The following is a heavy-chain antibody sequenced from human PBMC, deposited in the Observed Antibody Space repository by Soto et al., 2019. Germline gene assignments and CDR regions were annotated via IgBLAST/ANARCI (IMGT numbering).Heavy chain of an antibody. CDR1: GGSISSSSYY. Sequence: SETLSLTCTVSGGSISSSSYYWGWIRQPPGKGLEWIGSIYYSGSTYYNTSLKSRVTISVDTSKNQFSLKLSSVTAADTAVYYCARGYYDFWSGYYKDGDYYYGMDVWGQGTTVTVSS. CDR2: IYYSGST. D-gene: IGHD3-3*01. J-gene: IGHJ6*02. V-gene: IGHV4-39*01. CDR3: ARGYYDFWSGYYKDGDYYYGMDV.